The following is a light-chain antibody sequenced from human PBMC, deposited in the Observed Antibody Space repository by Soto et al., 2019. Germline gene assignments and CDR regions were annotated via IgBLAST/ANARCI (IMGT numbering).Light chain of an antibody. J-gene: IGLJ2*01. CDR2: QVS. CDR3: APDEGSSTSVV. V-gene: IGLV2-14*01. CDR1: SSDVGGYKY. Sequence: QSALTQPASVSGSPGQSITISCTGTSSDVGGYKYVSWYQQHPDKAPNLLIFQVSNRPSGLPRRFSGSESGNTASLTISGLHTEDAADYYRAPDEGSSTSVVLGRGIKLTVL.